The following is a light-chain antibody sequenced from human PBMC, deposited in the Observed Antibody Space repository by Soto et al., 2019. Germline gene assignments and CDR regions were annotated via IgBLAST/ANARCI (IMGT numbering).Light chain of an antibody. CDR3: QQLNSYPIT. J-gene: IGKJ5*01. CDR1: QGLSSD. V-gene: IGKV1-9*01. CDR2: AAS. Sequence: DIQLTQSPSFLSASVGDRVTITCRASQGLSSDLAWYQQKPGKAPKLLIYAASTSQSGVPSRFSGSGSGTEFTLTISSLQHEDFATYYCQQLNSYPITFGQGTRLEIK.